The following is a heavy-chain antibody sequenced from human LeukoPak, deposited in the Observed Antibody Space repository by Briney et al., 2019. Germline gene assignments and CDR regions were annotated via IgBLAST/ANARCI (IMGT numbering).Heavy chain of an antibody. CDR2: ISSSSSYT. CDR1: GFTFSGYY. V-gene: IGHV3-11*06. Sequence: PGGSLRLSCAASGFTFSGYYMSWIRQAPGKGLEWVSYISSSSSYTNYADSVRGRFTISRDNAKNSLYLQMNSLRAEDTAVYYCAKGYELFDYWGQGTLVTVSS. D-gene: IGHD5-12*01. CDR3: AKGYELFDY. J-gene: IGHJ4*02.